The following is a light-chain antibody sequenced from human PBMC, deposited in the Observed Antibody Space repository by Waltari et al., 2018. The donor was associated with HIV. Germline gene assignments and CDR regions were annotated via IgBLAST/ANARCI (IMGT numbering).Light chain of an antibody. J-gene: IGLJ1*01. CDR2: EVT. Sequence: HSALTQPASVSGSPGQSITISCTGTSSDVGNYNLVSWYQQHPGKAPKLIIYEVTKRPSGIANRFSGSKSGNTASLTISGLQADDEADYYCCSYAGSPYVLGSGTKVTVL. V-gene: IGLV2-23*02. CDR1: SSDVGNYNL. CDR3: CSYAGSPYV.